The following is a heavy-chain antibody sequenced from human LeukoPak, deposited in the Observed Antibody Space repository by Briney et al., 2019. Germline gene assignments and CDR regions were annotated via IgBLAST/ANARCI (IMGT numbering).Heavy chain of an antibody. V-gene: IGHV3-33*08. Sequence: PGGSLRLSCAASGFTFSSYAMHWVRKAPGKGLEWVAVIWYDGSNKYYADSVKGRFTVSRDNSKNTLYLQMNSLRAEDTAVYYCATAVAYSSGWYADYWGQGTLVTVSS. D-gene: IGHD6-19*01. CDR3: ATAVAYSSGWYADY. CDR1: GFTFSSYA. J-gene: IGHJ4*02. CDR2: IWYDGSNK.